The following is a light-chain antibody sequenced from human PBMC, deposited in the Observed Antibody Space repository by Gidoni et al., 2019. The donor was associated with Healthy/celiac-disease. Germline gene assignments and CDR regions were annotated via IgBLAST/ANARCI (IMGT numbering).Light chain of an antibody. J-gene: IGLJ2*01. Sequence: SYELTQPPSESVSPGQTARITCSGDALPKQYAYWYQQKPGQAPGLVIYKDSERPSGIPERFSGSSSGTTGTLTISGVQAEDEADYYCQSADSSGTYEVVFGGGTKLTVL. V-gene: IGLV3-25*03. CDR1: ALPKQY. CDR2: KDS. CDR3: QSADSSGTYEVV.